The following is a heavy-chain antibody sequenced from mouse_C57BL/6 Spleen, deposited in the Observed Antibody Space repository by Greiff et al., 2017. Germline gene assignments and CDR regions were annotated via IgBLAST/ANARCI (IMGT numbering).Heavy chain of an antibody. CDR1: GYTFTSYW. D-gene: IGHD4-1*01. J-gene: IGHJ3*01. CDR2: IDPSDSYT. V-gene: IGHV1-69*01. CDR3: ARVNWDAAWFAY. Sequence: QVQLQQPGAELVMPGASVKLSCKASGYTFTSYWMHWVKQRPGQGLEWIGEIDPSDSYTNYNQKFKGKSTLTVDKSSSTAYMQLSSLTSADAEVYDCARVNWDAAWFAYWGQGTLVTVSA.